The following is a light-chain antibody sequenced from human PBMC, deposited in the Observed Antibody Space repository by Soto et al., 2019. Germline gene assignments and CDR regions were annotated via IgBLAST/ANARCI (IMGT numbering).Light chain of an antibody. V-gene: IGLV7-43*01. J-gene: IGLJ3*02. CDR3: LLYYGGAQLV. Sequence: VVTQEPSLTVSPGGTVTLTCASSTGAVTSGNYPSWFQQKPGQTPRTLIYTTNKKHSWTPARFSGSLLGDKAALTLSGAQPEDEAEYYCLLYYGGAQLVFGGGTKLTVL. CDR1: TGAVTSGNY. CDR2: TTN.